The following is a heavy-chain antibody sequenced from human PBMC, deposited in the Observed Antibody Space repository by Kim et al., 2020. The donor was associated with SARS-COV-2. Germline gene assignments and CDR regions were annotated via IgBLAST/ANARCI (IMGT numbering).Heavy chain of an antibody. V-gene: IGHV3-9*01. CDR2: ISWDRGSI. CDR3: AREGSICWNYFDY. Sequence: GGSLRLSCAASGFTFNDYAMHWVRQAPGKGLEWVSGISWDRGSIGYADSVKGRFTISRDNAKNSLYLQMNSLRAEDTAVYYCAREGSICWNYFDYWG. CDR1: GFTFNDYA. J-gene: IGHJ4*01. D-gene: IGHD6-13*01.